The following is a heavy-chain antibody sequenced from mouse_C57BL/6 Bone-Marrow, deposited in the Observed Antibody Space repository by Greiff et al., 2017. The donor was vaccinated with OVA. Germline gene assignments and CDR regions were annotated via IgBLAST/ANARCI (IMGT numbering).Heavy chain of an antibody. CDR3: ARSERLRDYFDY. CDR1: GYTFTDYY. Sequence: VQLVESGAELVRPGASVKLSCKASGYTFTDYYISWAKQRPGQGLEWIARIYPGSGNIYYNEKFKGKATLTAEKSSSTAYMQLSSLTSDDSAVYFCARSERLRDYFDYWGQGTTLTVSS. V-gene: IGHV1-76*01. CDR2: IYPGSGNI. J-gene: IGHJ2*01. D-gene: IGHD2-2*01.